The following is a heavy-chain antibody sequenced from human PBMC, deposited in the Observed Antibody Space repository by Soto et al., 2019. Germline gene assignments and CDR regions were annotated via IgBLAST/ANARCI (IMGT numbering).Heavy chain of an antibody. D-gene: IGHD3-22*01. CDR2: IYSDGST. CDR3: ARIFYYETSGYYRYWFFDL. J-gene: IGHJ2*01. CDR1: GFSVSGNY. V-gene: IGHV3-53*01. Sequence: GGSLRLSCAASGFSVSGNYMTWVRQAPGKGLEWVSIIYSDGSTYYTDSVRGRFTISRDNSKNTLYLQMNSLRAEGTAVYYCARIFYYETSGYYRYWFFDLWGRGTLVTVSS.